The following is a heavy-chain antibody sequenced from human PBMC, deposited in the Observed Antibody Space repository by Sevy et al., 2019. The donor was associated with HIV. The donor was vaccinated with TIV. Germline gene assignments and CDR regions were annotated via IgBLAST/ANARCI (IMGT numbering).Heavy chain of an antibody. D-gene: IGHD3-22*01. CDR3: ARGGYYYDNAAYYALDS. CDR2: IWSDGAYQ. CDR1: GFTFSNYA. J-gene: IGHJ4*02. Sequence: GGSLRLSCAATGFTFSNYAMHWVRQAPGKGMEWVAIIWSDGAYQYHGDSVKGRFTISWDNSKSTLYLQMNNVRVEDTAVYYCARGGYYYDNAAYYALDSWGQGTLVTVSS. V-gene: IGHV3-33*01.